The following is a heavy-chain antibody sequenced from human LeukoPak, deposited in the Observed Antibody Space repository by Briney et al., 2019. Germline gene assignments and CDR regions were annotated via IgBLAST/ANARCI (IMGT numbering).Heavy chain of an antibody. CDR2: MNPNSGNT. V-gene: IGHV1-8*01. CDR1: GYTFTSYD. D-gene: IGHD2-2*01. CDR3: ARYCSSTSCSY. J-gene: IGHJ4*02. Sequence: ASVKVSCKASGYTFTSYDINWVRQATGQGLEWMGWMNPNSGNTGCAQRFQGRVTMTRNTSISTAYMELSSLRSEDTAVYYCARYCSSTSCSYWGQGTLVTVSS.